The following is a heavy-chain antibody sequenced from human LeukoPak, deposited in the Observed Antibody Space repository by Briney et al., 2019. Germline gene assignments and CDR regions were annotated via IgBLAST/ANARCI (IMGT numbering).Heavy chain of an antibody. CDR1: GFTFSSYA. J-gene: IGHJ4*02. CDR3: ATSTVAKYDY. V-gene: IGHV3-30*04. CDR2: ISYDGSNK. Sequence: GGSLRLFCAASGFTFSSYAMHWVRQAPGKGLEWVAVISYDGSNKYYADSVKGRFTISRDNSKNTLYLQMNSLRAEDTALYYCATSTVAKYDYWGQGTLVAVSS. D-gene: IGHD4-11*01.